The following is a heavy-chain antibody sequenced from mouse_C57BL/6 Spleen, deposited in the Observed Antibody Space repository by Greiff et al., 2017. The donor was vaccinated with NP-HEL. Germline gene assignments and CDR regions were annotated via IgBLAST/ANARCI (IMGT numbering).Heavy chain of an antibody. CDR3: ARLSYDAFAY. J-gene: IGHJ3*01. Sequence: EVQLQQSGPELVKPGASVKIPCKASGYTFTDYNMDWVKQSHGKSLEWIGDINPNNGGTIYNQKFKGKATLTVDKSYSTAYMELRSLTSEDTAVYYCARLSYDAFAYWGQGTLVTVSA. V-gene: IGHV1-18*01. CDR2: INPNNGGT. CDR1: GYTFTDYN. D-gene: IGHD2-12*01.